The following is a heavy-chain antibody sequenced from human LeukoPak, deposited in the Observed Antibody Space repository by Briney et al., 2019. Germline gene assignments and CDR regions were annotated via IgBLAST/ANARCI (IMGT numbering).Heavy chain of an antibody. J-gene: IGHJ4*02. CDR1: GYTFTGSY. Sequence: GASVKVSCKASGYTFTGSYLHWVRQAPGQGLEWMGWLNPNSGDTNYAQKFQGRVTMTRDTSISTAYMELSRLTSDDTAVYFCARGRDYGGRGDYIYWGQGTLVTVSS. D-gene: IGHD4-17*01. CDR2: LNPNSGDT. V-gene: IGHV1-2*02. CDR3: ARGRDYGGRGDYIY.